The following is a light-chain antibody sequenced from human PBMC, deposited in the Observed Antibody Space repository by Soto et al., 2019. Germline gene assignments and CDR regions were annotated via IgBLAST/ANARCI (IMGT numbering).Light chain of an antibody. Sequence: IVLTESPGTLSLSPGERATLSCRASQSISSNYLAWYQQKPGQAPRLLMYGASSRATGIPDRFRGTGSGTDFTLTISRLEPEDFAVYYCQQYGSSPWTFGQGSKV. CDR2: GAS. CDR1: QSISSNY. CDR3: QQYGSSPWT. J-gene: IGKJ1*01. V-gene: IGKV3-20*01.